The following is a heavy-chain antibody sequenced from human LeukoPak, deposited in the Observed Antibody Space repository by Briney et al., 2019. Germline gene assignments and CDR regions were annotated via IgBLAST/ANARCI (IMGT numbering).Heavy chain of an antibody. CDR3: AKRGSGYNHFDY. CDR2: ISGSGGST. D-gene: IGHD3-3*01. J-gene: IGHJ4*02. V-gene: IGHV3-23*01. Sequence: GGSLRLSCVASGFTFSSLWMTWVRQAPGKGLEWVSGISGSGGSTYYADSVKGRFTISRDNSKNTLYLQMNSLRAEDTAVYYCAKRGSGYNHFDYWGQGTLVTVSS. CDR1: GFTFSSLW.